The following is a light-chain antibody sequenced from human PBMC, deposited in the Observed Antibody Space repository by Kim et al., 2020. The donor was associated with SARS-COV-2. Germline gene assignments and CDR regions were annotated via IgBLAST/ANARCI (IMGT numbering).Light chain of an antibody. CDR1: SSDIGGYTL. CDR2: DVN. V-gene: IGLV2-14*03. Sequence: QSLTSTCTGTSSDIGGYTLVSWYQQHPGKAPTLIIYDVNKRPSGVSSRFSGSKSGTTASLTISGLQAEDEADYFCSSYTVITTFGVFGGGTQLTVL. J-gene: IGLJ3*02. CDR3: SSYTVITTFGV.